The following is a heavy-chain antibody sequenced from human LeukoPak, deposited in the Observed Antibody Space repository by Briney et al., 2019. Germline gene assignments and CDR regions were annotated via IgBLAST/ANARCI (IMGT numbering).Heavy chain of an antibody. CDR2: INHSGST. V-gene: IGHV4-34*01. CDR1: GGSFSGYY. J-gene: IGHJ5*02. Sequence: SETLSLTCAVYGGSFSGYYWSWIRQPPGKGLEWIGEINHSGSTNYNPSLKSRVTISVDTSKNQSSLKLSSVTAADTAVYYCARGLRYSGYVGLNWFDPWGQGTLVTVSS. D-gene: IGHD5-12*01. CDR3: ARGLRYSGYVGLNWFDP.